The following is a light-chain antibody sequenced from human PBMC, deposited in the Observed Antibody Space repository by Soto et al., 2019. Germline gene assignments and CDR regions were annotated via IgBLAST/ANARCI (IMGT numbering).Light chain of an antibody. CDR1: QSVSSSY. CDR3: HQYGSSPQT. CDR2: GAS. V-gene: IGKV3-20*01. J-gene: IGKJ1*01. Sequence: EIVLTQSPGTLSLSPGERATLSCRASQSVSSSYLAWYLHTPGQAPRLLIYGASSRATGIPDRFSGSGSGTDFTLTISRLEPEDFAVYYCHQYGSSPQTFGQGTKVEIK.